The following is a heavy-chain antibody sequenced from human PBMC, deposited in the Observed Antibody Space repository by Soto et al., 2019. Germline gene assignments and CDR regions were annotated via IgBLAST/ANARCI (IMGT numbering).Heavy chain of an antibody. CDR3: AREGSGDAYNAGGAMDY. CDR1: GFSFSSYV. J-gene: IGHJ4*02. CDR2: LSYYERDK. D-gene: IGHD2-2*01. Sequence: QVQLVESGGGVVQPGRSLRLSCGTSGFSFSSYVLHWVHQAPGKGLEWVAVLSYYERDKYYADSVKGRFTISRDNSKNTLYLQMNSLRAEDTAVYYCAREGSGDAYNAGGAMDYWGQGTLVTVSS. V-gene: IGHV3-30*03.